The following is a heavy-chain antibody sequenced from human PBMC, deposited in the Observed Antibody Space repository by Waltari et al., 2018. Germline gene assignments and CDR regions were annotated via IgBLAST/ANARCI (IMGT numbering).Heavy chain of an antibody. V-gene: IGHV3-21*02. CDR1: GFTFNPYT. Sequence: EVQLVESGGGLVKPGGSLRLSWAASGFTFNPYTMNWVRQAPGKGLEWVSSISSTSSDIYYADSVKGRFTISRDNAKSSLYLQLNSLRAEDTAVYYCAGGYSSYYGMDVWGQGTTVTVSS. D-gene: IGHD6-13*01. J-gene: IGHJ6*02. CDR2: ISSTSSDI. CDR3: AGGYSSYYGMDV.